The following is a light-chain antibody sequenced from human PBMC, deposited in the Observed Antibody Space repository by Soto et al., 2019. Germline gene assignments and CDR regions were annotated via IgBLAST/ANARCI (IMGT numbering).Light chain of an antibody. CDR2: EVS. CDR1: SSDVGANNDY. CDR3: SSYAGSDNFV. Sequence: SALTQPPSASRSPGQSVTISCTGTSSDVGANNDYVSWYQHYPGTVPRLMIYEVSKRPPGVPDRISGSKSGKTASLPVSGLQADDEADYPCSSYAGSDNFVFGSGTKVTLL. V-gene: IGLV2-8*01. J-gene: IGLJ1*01.